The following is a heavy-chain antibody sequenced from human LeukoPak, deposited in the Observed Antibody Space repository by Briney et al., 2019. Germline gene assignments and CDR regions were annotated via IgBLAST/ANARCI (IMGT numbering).Heavy chain of an antibody. D-gene: IGHD3-22*01. CDR3: ARDVKSSGYYLELQHANYYGMDV. CDR1: GFTFSSYA. CDR2: ISYDGSNK. V-gene: IGHV3-30-3*01. J-gene: IGHJ6*02. Sequence: PGRSLRLSCAASGFTFSSYAMHWVRQAPGKGQEWVAVISYDGSNKYYADSVKGRFTISRDNSKNTLYLQMNSLRAEDAAVYYCARDVKSSGYYLELQHANYYGMDVRGQGTTVTVSS.